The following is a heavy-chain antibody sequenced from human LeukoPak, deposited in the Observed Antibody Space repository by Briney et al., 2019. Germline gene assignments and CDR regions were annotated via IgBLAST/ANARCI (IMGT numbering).Heavy chain of an antibody. V-gene: IGHV6-1*01. J-gene: IGHJ6*02. CDR3: ARPRVSIYYYGMDV. CDR1: GDSVSSISVA. D-gene: IGHD6-6*01. CDR2: TYYRSKWYY. Sequence: SQTLSLTCAISGDSVSSISVAWNWIRQSPSRGLEWLGRTYYRSKWYYEYAVSVKSRINISPDTSKNQFSLKLSSVTAADTAVYYCARPRVSIYYYGMDVWGQGTTVTVSS.